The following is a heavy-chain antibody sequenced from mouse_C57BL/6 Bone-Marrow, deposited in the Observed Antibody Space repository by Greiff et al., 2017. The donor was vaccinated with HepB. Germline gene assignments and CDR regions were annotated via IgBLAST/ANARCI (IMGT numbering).Heavy chain of an antibody. CDR1: GFSLTSYG. CDR3: AKRGLGWYFDV. V-gene: IGHV2-5*01. J-gene: IGHJ1*03. Sequence: QVQLQQSGPGLVQPSQSLSITCTASGFSLTSYGVHWVRQSPGKGLEWLGVIWRGGSTDYNAAFMSRLTTTKDNSKCHVFFKMNSLQADDTAIYYCAKRGLGWYFDVWGTGTTVTVSS. D-gene: IGHD3-1*01. CDR2: IWRGGST.